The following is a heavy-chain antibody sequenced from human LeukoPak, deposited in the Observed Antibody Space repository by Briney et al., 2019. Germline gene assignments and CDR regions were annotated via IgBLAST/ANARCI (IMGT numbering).Heavy chain of an antibody. D-gene: IGHD3/OR15-3a*01. CDR1: GGSISGYY. CDR2: IYFSGST. V-gene: IGHV4-59*01. Sequence: SETLSLTCTVSGGSISGYYWSWIRQPPGRGLEWIGDIYFSGSTNYNPSLKSRVTISVDSSKNQFSLRLNSVTAADTAVYYCTRRGTGGPLDYWGQGTLVTVSS. J-gene: IGHJ4*02. CDR3: TRRGTGGPLDY.